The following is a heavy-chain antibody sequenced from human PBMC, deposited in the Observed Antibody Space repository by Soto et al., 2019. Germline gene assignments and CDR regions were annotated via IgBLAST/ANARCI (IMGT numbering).Heavy chain of an antibody. CDR3: ARDRPTSSIRARDYYYAMDV. Sequence: SVKVSCKASGGTFSTYTITWVRQAPGQGLEWMGRIIPIIGIINYAQKFQGRVTISADKFTGTAYMELTGLRSDDTAVYYCARDRPTSSIRARDYYYAMDVWGQGTTVTVSS. CDR2: IIPIIGII. CDR1: GGTFSTYT. V-gene: IGHV1-69*04. J-gene: IGHJ6*02. D-gene: IGHD6-6*01.